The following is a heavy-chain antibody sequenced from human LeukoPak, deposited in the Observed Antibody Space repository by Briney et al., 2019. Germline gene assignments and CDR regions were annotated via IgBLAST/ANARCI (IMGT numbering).Heavy chain of an antibody. D-gene: IGHD6-19*01. CDR2: ISGNGGST. V-gene: IGHV3-64*02. CDR1: GFTFSTYT. Sequence: GGSLRLSCAASGFTFSTYTIHWVRQAPGKGLEYVSAISGNGGSTYYADSVKGRFTISRDNSKNTLYLQMGSLRAEDMAVYYCARGVGYSTGWYCFEYWGQGTLVTVSS. CDR3: ARGVGYSTGWYCFEY. J-gene: IGHJ4*02.